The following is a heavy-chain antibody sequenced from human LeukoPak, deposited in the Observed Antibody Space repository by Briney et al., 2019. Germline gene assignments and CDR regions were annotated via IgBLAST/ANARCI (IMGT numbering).Heavy chain of an antibody. J-gene: IGHJ4*02. CDR2: ISGSGGST. V-gene: IGHV3-23*01. D-gene: IGHD3-22*01. CDR1: GFTFSSYA. Sequence: GGSLRLSCAASGFTFSSYAMSWVRQAPGKGLEWVSAISGSGGSTYYADSVKGRFTISRDNSKSTLYLQMNSLIAEDTAVYYCAKDLGYYDSSGYYHYWGQGTLVTVSS. CDR3: AKDLGYYDSSGYYHY.